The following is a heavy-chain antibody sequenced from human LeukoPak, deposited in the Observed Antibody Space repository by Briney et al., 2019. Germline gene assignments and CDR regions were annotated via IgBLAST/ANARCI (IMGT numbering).Heavy chain of an antibody. CDR3: ARDGRDGYNLLHFDY. V-gene: IGHV3-30-3*01. D-gene: IGHD5-24*01. Sequence: GSLRLSCAASGFTFSSYAMHWVRQAPGKGLEWVAVTSFDGSNKYYADSVKGRFTISRDDSKNTLYLQMNSLRTEDTAVYYCARDGRDGYNLLHFDYWGQGTLVTVSS. CDR2: TSFDGSNK. J-gene: IGHJ4*02. CDR1: GFTFSSYA.